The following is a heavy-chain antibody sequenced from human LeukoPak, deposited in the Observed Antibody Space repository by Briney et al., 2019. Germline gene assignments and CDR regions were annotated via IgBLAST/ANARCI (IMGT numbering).Heavy chain of an antibody. J-gene: IGHJ4*02. CDR2: ISSSSSYI. V-gene: IGHV3-21*01. CDR1: GFTFSSYS. Sequence: GGSLRLSCAASGFTFSSYSMNWVRQAPGKGLEWVSSISSSSSYIYYADSVKGRFTISRDNAKNSLYLQMNSLRAEDTAVYYCAKSHHVTAIDYWGQGTLVTVSS. CDR3: AKSHHVTAIDY. D-gene: IGHD2-21*02.